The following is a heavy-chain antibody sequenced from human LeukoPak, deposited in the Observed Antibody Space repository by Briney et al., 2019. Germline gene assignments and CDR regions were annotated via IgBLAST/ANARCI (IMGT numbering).Heavy chain of an antibody. J-gene: IGHJ4*02. CDR2: ISNTGTTI. D-gene: IGHD6-19*01. CDR3: AGGLMEAVASSPFDY. Sequence: PGGSLRLSCAASGVIFSDYFMSWIRQAPGKGLEWVSYISNTGTTIYYADSVKGRFTISRDNTKSSLYLQMNSLRAEDTAIYYCAGGLMEAVASSPFDYWGQGTLVIVSS. CDR1: GVIFSDYF. V-gene: IGHV3-11*01.